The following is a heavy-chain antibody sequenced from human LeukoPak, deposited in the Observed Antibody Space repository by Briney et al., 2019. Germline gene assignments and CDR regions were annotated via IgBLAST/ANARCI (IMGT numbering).Heavy chain of an antibody. Sequence: ASETLSLTCAVYGGSFSGYYWSWIRQPPGKGLEWIGEINHSGSTNYNPSLKSRVTISVDTSKNQFSLKLSSVTAAVTAVYYCARGVGDYGRNAFDIWGQGTMVTVSS. CDR1: GGSFSGYY. J-gene: IGHJ3*02. V-gene: IGHV4-34*01. CDR3: ARGVGDYGRNAFDI. CDR2: INHSGST. D-gene: IGHD4-23*01.